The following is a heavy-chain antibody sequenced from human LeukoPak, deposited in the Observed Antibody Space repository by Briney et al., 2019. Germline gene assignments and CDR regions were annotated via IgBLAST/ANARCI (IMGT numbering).Heavy chain of an antibody. CDR1: GFTFDDYA. CDR3: AKDMGREGYYYMDV. CDR2: ISWDGGST. Sequence: PGGSLRLSCAASGFTFDDYAMHWDRQAPGKGLEWVSLISWDGGSTYYADSVKGRFTISRDNSKNSLYLQMNSLRAEDTALYYCAKDMGREGYYYMDVWGKGTTVTVSS. J-gene: IGHJ6*03. D-gene: IGHD1-26*01. V-gene: IGHV3-43D*03.